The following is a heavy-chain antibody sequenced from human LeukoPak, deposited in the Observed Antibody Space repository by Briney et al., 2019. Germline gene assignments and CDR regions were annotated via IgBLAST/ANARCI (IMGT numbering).Heavy chain of an antibody. CDR2: ITSGSSHI. D-gene: IGHD6-13*01. J-gene: IGHJ4*02. CDR3: ARDGSYSSSWYFDY. CDR1: GFTFSSYN. V-gene: IGHV3-21*01. Sequence: GGSLRLSCAASGFTFSSYNMNWVRQTPGQGLEWVSSITSGSSHIYYADSVKGRFTISRDNAKNSLYLQMNSLRAEDTAVYYCARDGSYSSSWYFDYWGQGTLVTVSS.